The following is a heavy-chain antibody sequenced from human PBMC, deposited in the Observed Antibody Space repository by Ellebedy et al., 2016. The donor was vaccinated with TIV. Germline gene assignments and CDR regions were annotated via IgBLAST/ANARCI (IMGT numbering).Heavy chain of an antibody. CDR3: AKGPGGAAN. J-gene: IGHJ4*02. V-gene: IGHV1-8*01. CDR2: MNPSTGKS. CDR1: GYTFSIYD. Sequence: AASVTVSCKASGYTFSIYDINWVRRDTGQGLEWMGWMNPSTGKSDYAQKYQGRVTMTANTSISTAYMELSSLTSDDTTVYYWAKGPGGAANWGQGPLVTVSS. D-gene: IGHD2-15*01.